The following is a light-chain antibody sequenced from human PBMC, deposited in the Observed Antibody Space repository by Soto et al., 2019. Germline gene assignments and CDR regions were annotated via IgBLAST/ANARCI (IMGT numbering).Light chain of an antibody. J-gene: IGKJ1*01. CDR2: GAS. CDR1: QGISTW. CDR3: QHYKSYSEA. Sequence: DIQMTHSPSSVSASVGDRFTITCRASQGISTWLAWYQQKPGKAPKLLIYGASSLQSGVPSRFSGSGSGTDFTLNIRNLQTEDFANYYCQHYKSYSEAFGQGTKVDIK. V-gene: IGKV1D-12*01.